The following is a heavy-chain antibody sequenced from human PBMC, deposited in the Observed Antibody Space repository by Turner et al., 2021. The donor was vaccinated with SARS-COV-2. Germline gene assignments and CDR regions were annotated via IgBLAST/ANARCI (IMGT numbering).Heavy chain of an antibody. Sequence: QVQLVESGGGVVQPGRSLRLSCAASGFTFSNYAMHWVRQAPGKGLEWVAVISYDGSNKYYADSVKGRFTISRDNSKNTLYLQMNSLRAEDTAVYYCAREPPFCGGDCYFDYWGQGTLVTVSS. CDR3: AREPPFCGGDCYFDY. V-gene: IGHV3-30-3*01. CDR2: ISYDGSNK. J-gene: IGHJ4*02. D-gene: IGHD2-21*02. CDR1: GFTFSNYA.